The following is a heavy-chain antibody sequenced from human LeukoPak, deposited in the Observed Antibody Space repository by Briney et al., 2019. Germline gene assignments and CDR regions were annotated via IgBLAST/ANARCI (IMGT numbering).Heavy chain of an antibody. D-gene: IGHD3-10*01. CDR3: ARVQFYYYGSGSAGYYYYYGMDV. CDR2: TYYRSKWYN. CDR1: GDSVSSNSAA. V-gene: IGHV6-1*01. J-gene: IGHJ6*02. Sequence: SQTLSLTCAISGDSVSSNSAAWNWIRQSPSSGLEWLGRTYYRSKWYNDYAVSVKSRITINPDTSKNQFSLQLNSVTPEDTAVYYCARVQFYYYGSGSAGYYYYYGMDVWGQGTTVTVSS.